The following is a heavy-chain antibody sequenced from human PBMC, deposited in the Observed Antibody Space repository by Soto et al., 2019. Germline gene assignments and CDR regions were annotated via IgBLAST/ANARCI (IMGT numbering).Heavy chain of an antibody. CDR3: ARISIAAPYRYYYYGMDV. J-gene: IGHJ6*02. CDR2: IYPGDSDT. CDR1: GYSFTSYW. V-gene: IGHV5-51*01. D-gene: IGHD6-25*01. Sequence: GESLKISCKGSGYSFTSYWIGWVRQMPGKGLEWMGIIYPGDSDTRYSPSFQGQVTISADKSISTAYLQWSSLKASDTAMFYCARISIAAPYRYYYYGMDVWGQGTTVTVSS.